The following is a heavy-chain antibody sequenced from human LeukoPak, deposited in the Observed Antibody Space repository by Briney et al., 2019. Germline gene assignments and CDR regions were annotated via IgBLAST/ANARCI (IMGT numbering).Heavy chain of an antibody. CDR1: GVTFSSYE. J-gene: IGHJ3*02. V-gene: IGHV3-48*03. CDR3: ARTKGPERWLGENAFDI. Sequence: GGSLRLSCAASGVTFSSYEMNWVRQAPGKGLEWVSYISSSGSTIYYADSVKGRFTISRDNAKNSLYLQMNSLRAEDTAVYYCARTKGPERWLGENAFDIWGQGTMVTVSS. CDR2: ISSSGSTI. D-gene: IGHD6-19*01.